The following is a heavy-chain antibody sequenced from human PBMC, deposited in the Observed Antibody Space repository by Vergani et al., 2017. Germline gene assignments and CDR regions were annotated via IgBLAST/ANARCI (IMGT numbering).Heavy chain of an antibody. CDR2: ISGSGGSK. Sequence: EVQLLESGGGLVQPGGSLRLSCAASGFTFSSYAMSWVRQAPGKGLEWVSAISGSGGSKYYEDSVKGRFTSSRDNSKNTLYLQRNSLRAEDTAVYYCAKRAVGDDDFDYWGQGTLVTVSS. J-gene: IGHJ4*02. V-gene: IGHV3-23*01. CDR3: AKRAVGDDDFDY. CDR1: GFTFSSYA. D-gene: IGHD2-21*02.